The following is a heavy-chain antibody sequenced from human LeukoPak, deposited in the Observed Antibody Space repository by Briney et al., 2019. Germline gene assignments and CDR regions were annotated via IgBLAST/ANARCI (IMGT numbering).Heavy chain of an antibody. D-gene: IGHD3-9*01. CDR3: ARVDLRYLGY. CDR1: GFTFSSYS. Sequence: GGSLRLSCAASGFTFSSYSMNWVRQAPGKGLEWVSSISSSSSYIYYADSVKGRFTISRDNAKNSLYLQMYSLRAEDTAVYYCARVDLRYLGYWGQGTLVTVSS. V-gene: IGHV3-21*01. CDR2: ISSSSSYI. J-gene: IGHJ4*02.